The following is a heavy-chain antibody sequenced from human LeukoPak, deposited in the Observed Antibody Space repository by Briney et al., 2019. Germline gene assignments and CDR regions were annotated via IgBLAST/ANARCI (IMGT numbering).Heavy chain of an antibody. J-gene: IGHJ4*02. V-gene: IGHV1-69*04. Sequence: SVKVSCKVSGYTLTELSMHWVRQAPGQGLEWMGRTIPILGIANYAQKFQGRVTITADKSTSTAYMELSSLRSEDTAVYYCARAGYCSGGSCPYQPWGQGTLVTVSS. CDR3: ARAGYCSGGSCPYQP. CDR2: TIPILGIA. CDR1: GYTLTELS. D-gene: IGHD2-15*01.